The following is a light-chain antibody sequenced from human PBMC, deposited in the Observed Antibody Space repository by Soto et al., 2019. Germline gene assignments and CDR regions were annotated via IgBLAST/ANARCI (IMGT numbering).Light chain of an antibody. CDR1: LSDVGGNDF. J-gene: IGLJ3*02. V-gene: IGLV2-8*01. CDR2: DAT. CDR3: SSYTGSNVL. Sequence: QSVLTQPPSASGSPGQSVVISCTGTLSDVGGNDFVSWYQQHPGKAPKLMIFDATRRPSGFPDRFSASKSGNTASLTVSGLRTEDEATYFCSSYTGSNVLFGGGTKLTVL.